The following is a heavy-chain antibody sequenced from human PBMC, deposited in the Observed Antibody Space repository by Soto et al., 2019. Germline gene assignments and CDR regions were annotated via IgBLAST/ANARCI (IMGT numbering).Heavy chain of an antibody. CDR3: ARVSMSTVSWGFDP. J-gene: IGHJ5*02. CDR1: GESITSNR. Sequence: KPSETRSLTWAVSGESITSNRWNWIRQPPGRGLEWIGYIYNSGTTKYNPSLKSRVIISVDTSKTQLSLKLSSVTAADTAVYYCARVSMSTVSWGFDPWGQRTLVTVSS. CDR2: IYNSGTT. V-gene: IGHV4-59*01. D-gene: IGHD4-4*01.